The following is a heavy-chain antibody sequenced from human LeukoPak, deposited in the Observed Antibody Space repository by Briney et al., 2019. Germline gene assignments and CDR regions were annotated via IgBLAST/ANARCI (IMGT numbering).Heavy chain of an antibody. CDR2: ISGSGGST. Sequence: GGSLRLSCAASGFTFSSYAMSWVRQAPGKGLEWVSAISGSGGSTYYADSVKGRFTISRDNSKNTLYLQMNSLRAEDTAVYYCAKDRASYSSGRPAFDYWGQGTLVTVSS. CDR3: AKDRASYSSGRPAFDY. D-gene: IGHD6-19*01. V-gene: IGHV3-23*01. CDR1: GFTFSSYA. J-gene: IGHJ4*02.